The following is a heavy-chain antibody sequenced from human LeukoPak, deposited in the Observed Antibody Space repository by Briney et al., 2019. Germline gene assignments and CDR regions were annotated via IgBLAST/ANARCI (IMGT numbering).Heavy chain of an antibody. V-gene: IGHV5-51*01. D-gene: IGHD3-10*01. CDR2: VYPGDSDT. CDR3: ARSGMVRGVIDWFDP. CDR1: GYSFTSYW. J-gene: IGHJ5*02. Sequence: GESLKISCKGSGYSFTSYWIGWVRQMPGKGLEWMGIVYPGDSDTRYSPSFQGQVTTSADKSISTAYLQWSSLKASDTAMYYCARSGMVRGVIDWFDPWGQGTLVTVSS.